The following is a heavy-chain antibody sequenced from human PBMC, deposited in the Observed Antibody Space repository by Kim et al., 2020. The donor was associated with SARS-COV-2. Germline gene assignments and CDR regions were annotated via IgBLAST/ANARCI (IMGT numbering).Heavy chain of an antibody. D-gene: IGHD3-22*01. CDR3: ARKVGYYYDSSGYYFTRAPFDY. CDR1: GGSFSGYY. V-gene: IGHV4-34*01. J-gene: IGHJ4*02. CDR2: INHSGST. Sequence: SETLSLICAVYGGSFSGYYWSWIRQPPGKGLEWIGEINHSGSTNYNPSLKSRVTISVDTSKNQFSLKLSSVTAADTAVYYCARKVGYYYDSSGYYFTRAPFDYWGQGTLVTVSS.